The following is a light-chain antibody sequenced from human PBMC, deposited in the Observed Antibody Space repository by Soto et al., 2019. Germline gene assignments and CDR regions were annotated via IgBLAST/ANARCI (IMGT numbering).Light chain of an antibody. J-gene: IGKJ5*01. CDR2: DAS. CDR3: QRSSSSII. V-gene: IGKV1-39*01. Sequence: DIHMTQSPASLFASLGDRVTITSRASQRFSTYLNWYQHITGKDPRLLIYDASSLQIGVPSRFSGSGSGTDFTLTISRLQPEDCATYYCQRSSSSIIFGEGKRLEMK. CDR1: QRFSTY.